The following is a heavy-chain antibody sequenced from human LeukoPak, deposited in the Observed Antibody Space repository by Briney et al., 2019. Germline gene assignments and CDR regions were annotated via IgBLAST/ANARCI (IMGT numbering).Heavy chain of an antibody. CDR2: IIPIFGIA. Sequence: GASVKVSCKASGGTFSSYAISWVRQAPGQGLEWMGRIIPIFGIANYAQKFQGRVTITADESTSTAYMELSSLRSEDTAVYYCARVPPARNDYSNYVDYYGMDVWGQGTTVTVSS. V-gene: IGHV1-69*13. J-gene: IGHJ6*02. CDR3: ARVPPARNDYSNYVDYYGMDV. CDR1: GGTFSSYA. D-gene: IGHD4-11*01.